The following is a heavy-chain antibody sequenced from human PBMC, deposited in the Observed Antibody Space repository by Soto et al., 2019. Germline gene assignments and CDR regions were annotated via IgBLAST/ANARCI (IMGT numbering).Heavy chain of an antibody. J-gene: IGHJ6*02. CDR3: AKATVAGAAYDYYYGMDV. D-gene: IGHD6-19*01. V-gene: IGHV3-43D*04. CDR2: ISWDGGST. CDR1: GFTFDDYA. Sequence: EVQLVESGGVVVQPGGSLRLSCATSGFTFDDYAMHWVRQAPGKGLEWVSLISWDGGSTYYADSVKGRFTISRDNSKNSLYLQMNSLRAKDTAVYYCAKATVAGAAYDYYYGMDVWGQGTTVTVSS.